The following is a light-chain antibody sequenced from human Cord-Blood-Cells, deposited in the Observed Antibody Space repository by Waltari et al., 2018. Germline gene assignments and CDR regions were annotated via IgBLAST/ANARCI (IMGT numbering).Light chain of an antibody. V-gene: IGKV1-39*01. Sequence: DIQMTQSPSSLSASVGDRVTITCRASQSISSYLNWYQQKPGKAPKLLIYAASSLQSGDPSRFSGSGSGTDVTLTISSLQPEDFATYDYLGQSYSTLWTFGQGTKVEIK. J-gene: IGKJ1*01. CDR1: QSISSY. CDR3: LGQSYSTLWT. CDR2: AAS.